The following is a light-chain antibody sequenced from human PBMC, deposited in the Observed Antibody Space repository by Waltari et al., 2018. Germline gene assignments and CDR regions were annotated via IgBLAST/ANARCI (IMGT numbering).Light chain of an antibody. Sequence: NFMLTQPHSVSESPGKTVTISCTRSSGSIASNHVQCYQKRPGSSPTTVIYEDNQRPSGVSDRFSGSIDSSSNSASLTISGLKTEDEADYYCQSYDSSNPWVFGGGTELTVL. CDR1: SGSIASNH. CDR3: QSYDSSNPWV. J-gene: IGLJ3*02. V-gene: IGLV6-57*01. CDR2: EDN.